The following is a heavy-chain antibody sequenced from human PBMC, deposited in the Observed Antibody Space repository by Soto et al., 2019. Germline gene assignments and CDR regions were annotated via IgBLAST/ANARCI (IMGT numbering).Heavy chain of an antibody. CDR3: ARGSSSGWLNWFDP. CDR2: IIPILGIA. Sequence: QVQLVQSGAEVKKPGSSVKVSCKASGGTFSSYTISWVRQAPGQGLEWMGRIIPILGIANYAQKFQGRVTITADKSTSTAYMELSSLRSEDTAVYYCARGSSSGWLNWFDPWGQGTLVTVSS. J-gene: IGHJ5*02. V-gene: IGHV1-69*02. D-gene: IGHD6-19*01. CDR1: GGTFSSYT.